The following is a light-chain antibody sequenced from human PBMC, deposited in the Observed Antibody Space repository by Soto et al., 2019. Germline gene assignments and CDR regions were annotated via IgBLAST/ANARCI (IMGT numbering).Light chain of an antibody. CDR2: GIS. J-gene: IGKJ1*01. CDR3: QQYNSYS. V-gene: IGKV3-20*01. CDR1: HTISSSY. Sequence: EIVLTQSPGTLSLSPGERATLSCRASHTISSSYLAWYQQKPGQAPRLLMYGISRRATGIPDRFSGSGSGTDFTLTISSLQPDDFATYYCQQYNSYSFGQGTKVDI.